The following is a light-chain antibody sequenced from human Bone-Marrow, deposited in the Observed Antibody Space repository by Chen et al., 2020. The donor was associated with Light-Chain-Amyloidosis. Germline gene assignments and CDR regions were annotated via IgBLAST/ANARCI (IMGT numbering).Light chain of an antibody. CDR1: NIGSTS. J-gene: IGLJ3*02. V-gene: IGLV3-21*02. Sequence: SYVLTQPSSVSVAPGQTATTACGGNNIGSTSVHWYQQTPGQAPLLGVYDDSDRPSGIPERLSGSSSGNTTTLTISRVEAGDEDDYYCQVWDRSSDRPVFGGGTKLTVL. CDR3: QVWDRSSDRPV. CDR2: DDS.